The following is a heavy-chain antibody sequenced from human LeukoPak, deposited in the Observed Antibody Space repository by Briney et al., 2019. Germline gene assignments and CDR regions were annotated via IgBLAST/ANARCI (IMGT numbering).Heavy chain of an antibody. J-gene: IGHJ4*02. CDR1: GFTFSTYS. D-gene: IGHD5-24*01. V-gene: IGHV3-21*01. CDR2: ISDSSSYI. Sequence: GGSLRLSCVASGFTFSTYSMNWVRQAPGKGLEWVSGISDSSSYIYYADSVKGRFTISRDNAKNSLYLQMNSLRVEDTAVYYCARQRDGYRDYWGQGTLVTVSS. CDR3: ARQRDGYRDY.